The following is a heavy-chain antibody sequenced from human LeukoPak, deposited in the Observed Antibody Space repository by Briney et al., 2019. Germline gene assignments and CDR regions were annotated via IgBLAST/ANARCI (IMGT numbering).Heavy chain of an antibody. Sequence: ASVKVSCKASGYSFTSYYMHWVRQAPGQGLEWMGIINPSGGSTSYAQKFQGRVTMTRDTSTSTVYMELSSLRSEDTAVYYCARDFPYWFGAKFDAFDIWGQGTMVTVSS. V-gene: IGHV1-46*01. CDR2: INPSGGST. D-gene: IGHD3-10*01. CDR3: ARDFPYWFGAKFDAFDI. J-gene: IGHJ3*02. CDR1: GYSFTSYY.